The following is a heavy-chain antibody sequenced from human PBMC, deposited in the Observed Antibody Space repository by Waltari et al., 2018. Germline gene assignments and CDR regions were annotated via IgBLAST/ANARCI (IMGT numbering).Heavy chain of an antibody. J-gene: IGHJ3*02. D-gene: IGHD1-26*01. Sequence: EVHLVASGGGLGQPGGSLRLSCAASGVPFSTYDVHWVRQTTGKRLEWVSAMGAAGDAYYLHSVRGRFTISRDNAKNSFYLQMNSLRADDTAVYFFAALGPDIIWGQGAMVTVSS. CDR3: AALGPDII. V-gene: IGHV3-13*01. CDR2: MGAAGDA. CDR1: GVPFSTYD.